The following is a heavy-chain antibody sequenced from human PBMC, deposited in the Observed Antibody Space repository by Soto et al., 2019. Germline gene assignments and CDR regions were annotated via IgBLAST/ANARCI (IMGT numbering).Heavy chain of an antibody. V-gene: IGHV4-30-4*01. CDR3: ARGLNDYGSGSYYYYYGLDV. CDR1: GGSISSGDYY. Sequence: SEILSLTCTVSGGSISSGDYYWSWIRQPPGKGLEWIGYIFYSGTTYHNPSLKSRVTISIDTSKNQFSLKLSSVTAADAAVYYCARGLNDYGSGSYYYYYGLDVWGQGSTVTVSS. J-gene: IGHJ6*02. CDR2: IFYSGTT. D-gene: IGHD3-10*01.